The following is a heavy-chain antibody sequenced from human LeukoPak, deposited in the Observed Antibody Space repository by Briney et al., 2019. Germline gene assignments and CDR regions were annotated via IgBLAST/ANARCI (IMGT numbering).Heavy chain of an antibody. CDR1: GYTFTGYY. D-gene: IGHD3-9*01. CDR2: INPNSGGT. J-gene: IGHJ4*02. Sequence: ASVKVSCTASGYTFTGYYMHWVRQAPGQGLEWMGWINPNSGGTNYAQKFQGRVTMTRDKSISTAYLQWSSLKASDTAMYYCARPHTLDRYTKYYFDYWGQGTLVTVSS. CDR3: ARPHTLDRYTKYYFDY. V-gene: IGHV1-2*02.